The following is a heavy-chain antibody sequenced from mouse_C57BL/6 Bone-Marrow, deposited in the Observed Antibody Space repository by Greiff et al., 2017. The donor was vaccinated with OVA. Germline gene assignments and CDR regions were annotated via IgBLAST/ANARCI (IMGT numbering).Heavy chain of an antibody. V-gene: IGHV1-50*01. CDR2: IDPSDSYT. Sequence: VQLQQSGAELVKPGASVKLSCKASGYTFTSYWMQWVKQRPGQGLEWIGEIDPSDSYTNYNQKFKGKATLTVDTSSSTAYMQLSSLTSEDSAVYYCARAHSNLFDYWGQGTTLTVSS. CDR1: GYTFTSYW. D-gene: IGHD2-5*01. J-gene: IGHJ2*01. CDR3: ARAHSNLFDY.